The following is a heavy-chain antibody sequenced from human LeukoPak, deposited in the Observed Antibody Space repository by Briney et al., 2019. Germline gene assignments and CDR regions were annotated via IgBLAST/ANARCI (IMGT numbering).Heavy chain of an antibody. CDR1: GDSLINFY. J-gene: IGHJ4*02. CDR3: ARLKFDVLSGYYEALDY. Sequence: SETLSLTCTVSGDSLINFYWSWIRQPPGKGLEWIGYIYYSGTTNYNPSLKSRVTMSVDTSKNQFSLKLRSVTAADTAVYYCARLKFDVLSGYYEALDYWGQGTLVTVSS. CDR2: IYYSGTT. D-gene: IGHD3-9*01. V-gene: IGHV4-59*08.